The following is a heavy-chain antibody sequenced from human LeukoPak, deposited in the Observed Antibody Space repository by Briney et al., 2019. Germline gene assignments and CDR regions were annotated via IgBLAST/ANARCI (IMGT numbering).Heavy chain of an antibody. CDR1: GGSISSGGYY. Sequence: TSETLSLTCTVSGGSISSGGYYWSWIRQHPGKGLEWIGYIYYSGSTNYNPSLKSRVTISVDTSKNQFSLKLSSVTAADTAVYYCARRFPSYYDSSGYAPGDDAFDIWGQGTMVTVSS. V-gene: IGHV4-61*08. D-gene: IGHD3-22*01. J-gene: IGHJ3*02. CDR2: IYYSGST. CDR3: ARRFPSYYDSSGYAPGDDAFDI.